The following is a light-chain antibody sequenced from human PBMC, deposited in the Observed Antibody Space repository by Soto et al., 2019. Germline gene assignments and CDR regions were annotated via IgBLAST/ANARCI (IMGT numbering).Light chain of an antibody. CDR2: AAS. V-gene: IGKV1-9*01. CDR3: QQLHDHPIT. J-gene: IGKJ5*01. CDR1: QGIDSS. Sequence: IRLSLSPSSVSASVGDRVTITCRASQGIDSSFAWYQQKPEKAPNLLSDAASSVQSGVPARFSGSGSGTDFTLTISSLQAEDFAPYCSQQLHDHPITFGQGTSLEI.